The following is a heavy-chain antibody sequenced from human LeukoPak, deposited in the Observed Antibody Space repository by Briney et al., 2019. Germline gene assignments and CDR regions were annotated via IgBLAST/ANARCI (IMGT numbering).Heavy chain of an antibody. Sequence: HGESLKISCKGSGYSFTSYWIGWVRQMPGKGLEWMGIIYPGDSDTRYSPSFQGQVTISADKSFSTAYLQWSSLKASDTAMYYCARESATSGWLFDYWGQGTLVTVSS. CDR2: IYPGDSDT. V-gene: IGHV5-51*01. CDR1: GYSFTSYW. J-gene: IGHJ4*02. D-gene: IGHD6-19*01. CDR3: ARESATSGWLFDY.